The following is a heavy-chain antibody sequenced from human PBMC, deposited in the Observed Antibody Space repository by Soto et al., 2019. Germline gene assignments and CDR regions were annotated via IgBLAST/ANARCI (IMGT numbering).Heavy chain of an antibody. CDR3: AREKTTVTNGAFDL. Sequence: GGSLRLSCAASGFTVSSNYMSWVRQAPGKGLEWVSVIYSGGNTYYADSVKGRFTISRDNSKNTLYLQMNSLRAEDTAVYYCAREKTTVTNGAFDLWGQGTMVTVSS. D-gene: IGHD4-17*01. J-gene: IGHJ3*01. CDR1: GFTVSSNY. CDR2: IYSGGNT. V-gene: IGHV3-66*01.